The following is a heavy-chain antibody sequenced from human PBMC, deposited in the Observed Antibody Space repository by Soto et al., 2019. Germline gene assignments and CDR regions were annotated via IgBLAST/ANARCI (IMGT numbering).Heavy chain of an antibody. CDR3: ERGEGNNMVRGGIDP. D-gene: IGHD3-10*01. J-gene: IGHJ5*02. CDR2: IYYSWST. CDR1: GGSISSGDYF. Sequence: QVQLQESGPGLVKPSQTLSLTCTVSGGSISSGDYFWRWIRQPPGKGLEWIGYIYYSWSTYYNPSQKRRVTISLDTYKNQFSLKLTSGTAAETAEYYCERGEGNNMVRGGIDPWGQGTLVTVSS. V-gene: IGHV4-30-4*01.